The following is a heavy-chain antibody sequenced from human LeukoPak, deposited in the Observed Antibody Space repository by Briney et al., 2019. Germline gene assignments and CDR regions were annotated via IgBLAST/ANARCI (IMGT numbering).Heavy chain of an antibody. J-gene: IGHJ5*02. CDR2: INPNSGGT. Sequence: ASVKVSCKASGCTFTGYYMHWVRQAPGQGLEWMGWINPNSGGTNYAQKFQGRVTMTRDTSISTAYMELSRLRSDDTAVYYCAREDAAAAPWFDPWGQGTLVTVSS. CDR3: AREDAAAAPWFDP. V-gene: IGHV1-2*02. CDR1: GCTFTGYY. D-gene: IGHD6-13*01.